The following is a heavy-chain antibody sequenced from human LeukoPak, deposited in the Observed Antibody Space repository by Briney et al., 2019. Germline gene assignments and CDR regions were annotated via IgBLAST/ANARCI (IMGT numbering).Heavy chain of an antibody. D-gene: IGHD5-24*01. Sequence: PSETLSLTCAVYGGSFSGYYWSWIRQPPGKGLEWIGEINHSGSTNYNPSLKSRVTISVDTSKNQFSLKLSSVTAADTAVYYCARGTVRDGYNFNYWGQGTLVTVSS. J-gene: IGHJ4*02. CDR2: INHSGST. CDR1: GGSFSGYY. CDR3: ARGTVRDGYNFNY. V-gene: IGHV4-34*01.